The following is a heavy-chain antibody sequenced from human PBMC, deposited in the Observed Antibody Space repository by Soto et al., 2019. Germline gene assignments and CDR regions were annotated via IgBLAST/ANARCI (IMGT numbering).Heavy chain of an antibody. D-gene: IGHD3-16*01. CDR2: TSYDGSNK. J-gene: IGHJ4*02. CDR3: ARWGTTGGLDV. Sequence: QVQLVESGGGVVQPGTSLRLSCVGSGFTFRSYVIHWVRQAPGKGLEWVALTSYDGSNKYYDDSVKGRFTISRDNSRNRVDLQMDSLSLEDRALYYCARWGTTGGLDVWGQGTLVCVSS. CDR1: GFTFRSYV. V-gene: IGHV3-30*13.